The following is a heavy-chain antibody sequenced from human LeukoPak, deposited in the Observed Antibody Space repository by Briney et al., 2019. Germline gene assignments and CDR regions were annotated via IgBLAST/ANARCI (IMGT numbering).Heavy chain of an antibody. D-gene: IGHD3-3*01. CDR2: IYYSGST. CDR3: ARHVTRGIFGGYYYFDY. Sequence: PSETLSLTCTVSGGSISSSGYYWGWIRQPPGKGLEWIGSIYYSGSTYYNPSLKSRVTISVDTSKNQFSLKLSSVTAADTAVYYCARHVTRGIFGGYYYFDYWGQGTLVTVSS. V-gene: IGHV4-39*01. CDR1: GGSISSSGYY. J-gene: IGHJ4*02.